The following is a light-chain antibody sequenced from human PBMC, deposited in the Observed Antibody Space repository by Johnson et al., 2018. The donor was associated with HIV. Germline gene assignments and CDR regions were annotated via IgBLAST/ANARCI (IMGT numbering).Light chain of an antibody. J-gene: IGLJ1*01. Sequence: QSVLTQPPSVSAAPGQKVTISCSGSSSNIGNNYVYWYQQLPRTAPKLLIYDNNKRPSGIPDRFSGSKSGTSATLGITGLQTGDEADYYCGTWDSSLSTGYVFGTGTKVTVL. CDR1: SSNIGNNY. V-gene: IGLV1-51*01. CDR3: GTWDSSLSTGYV. CDR2: DNN.